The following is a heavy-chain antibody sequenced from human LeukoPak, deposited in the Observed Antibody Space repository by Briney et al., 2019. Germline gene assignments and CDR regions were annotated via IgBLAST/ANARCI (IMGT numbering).Heavy chain of an antibody. D-gene: IGHD6-13*01. V-gene: IGHV3-48*03. CDR2: IRTSGTTI. J-gene: IGHJ4*02. CDR1: GFTLSNYD. Sequence: GGSLRLSCAASGFTLSNYDMNWLRQAPGKGLEWVSYIRTSGTTIYYADSVRGRFTISRDNAKNSLYLQMNSLRVEDTAVYYCARDGDSSSWYADFDYWGRGTLVTVSS. CDR3: ARDGDSSSWYADFDY.